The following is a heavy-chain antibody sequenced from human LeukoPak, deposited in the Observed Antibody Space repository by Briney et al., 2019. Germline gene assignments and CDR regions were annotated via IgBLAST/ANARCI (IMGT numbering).Heavy chain of an antibody. Sequence: GASVKVSCKASGYTFTGYYIHWVRQATGQGLEWIGWINPNSGDTHYAQKFQGRVTMTRDTSISTAYMELSRLRSDDTAMYYCARGSTVGATESLGFDYWGQGAPVTVSS. D-gene: IGHD1-26*01. V-gene: IGHV1-2*02. CDR3: ARGSTVGATESLGFDY. CDR1: GYTFTGYY. J-gene: IGHJ4*02. CDR2: INPNSGDT.